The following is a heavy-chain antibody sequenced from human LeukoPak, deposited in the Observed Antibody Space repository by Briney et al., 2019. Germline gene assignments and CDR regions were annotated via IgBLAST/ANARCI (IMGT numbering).Heavy chain of an antibody. CDR1: GEYIRKYY. V-gene: IGHV4-4*07. CDR3: AREANWTFDY. CDR2: IYTSGTT. J-gene: IGHJ4*02. D-gene: IGHD1-20*01. Sequence: SETLSLTCTVSGEYIRKYYWSWIRQPAGKGLEWIGRIYTSGTTDYNPSLESRVTMSIDTSNNYFSLKLSSVTAADTAVYYCAREANWTFDYWGQGTLVTVSS.